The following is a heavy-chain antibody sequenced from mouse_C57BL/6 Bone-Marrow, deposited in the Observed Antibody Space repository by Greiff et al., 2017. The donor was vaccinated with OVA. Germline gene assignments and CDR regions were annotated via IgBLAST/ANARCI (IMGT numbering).Heavy chain of an antibody. CDR2: ISYDGSN. Sequence: VQLQQSGPGLVKPSQSLSLTCSVTGYSITSGYYWNWIRQFPGNKLEWMGYISYDGSNNYNPSLKNRISITRDTSKNQFFLKLNSVTTEDTATYYCARGITTVVAPHYYAMDYWGQGTSVTVSS. J-gene: IGHJ4*01. V-gene: IGHV3-6*01. D-gene: IGHD1-1*01. CDR1: GYSITSGYY. CDR3: ARGITTVVAPHYYAMDY.